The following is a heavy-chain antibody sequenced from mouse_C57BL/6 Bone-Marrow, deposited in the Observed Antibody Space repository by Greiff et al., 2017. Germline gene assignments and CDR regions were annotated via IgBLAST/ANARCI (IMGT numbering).Heavy chain of an antibody. D-gene: IGHD5-1*01. V-gene: IGHV1-58*01. Sequence: VQLKESGAELVRPGSSVKMSCTTSGFTFTGYGINWVKQRPGQGLDWIGYISIGNGDTEYTAKFQGKATITSDTSSSTAYLQLSSLTSEDSASYYCARSAYSNYEAMDYWGQGTSVTVSS. CDR2: ISIGNGDT. J-gene: IGHJ4*01. CDR1: GFTFTGYG. CDR3: ARSAYSNYEAMDY.